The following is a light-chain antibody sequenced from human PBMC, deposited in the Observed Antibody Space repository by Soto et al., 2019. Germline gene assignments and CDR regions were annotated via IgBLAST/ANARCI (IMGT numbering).Light chain of an antibody. CDR2: GPS. V-gene: IGKV3-15*01. CDR1: QSVSNN. Sequence: EIVVTQSPATLSVSPGERATLSCRASQSVSNNLAWYQQKLGQPPRLLIYGPSTRASGIPARFSGSGYGREFTLTISSLQSEDYGVYYCHQYNDWPPAFGPGTKVEIK. J-gene: IGKJ1*01. CDR3: HQYNDWPPA.